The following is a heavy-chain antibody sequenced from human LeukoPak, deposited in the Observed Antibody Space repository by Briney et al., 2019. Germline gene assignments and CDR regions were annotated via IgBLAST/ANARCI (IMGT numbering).Heavy chain of an antibody. V-gene: IGHV3-33*01. CDR1: GFTFSSYG. CDR2: IWYDGSNK. Sequence: GGSLRLSCAASGFTFSSYGMHWVRQAPGKGLEWVAIIWYDGSNKYYADSVKGRFTISRDNSKNTLYLQMNSLRAEDTAVYYCARDVDGDYENWFDPWGQGTLVTVSS. D-gene: IGHD4-17*01. CDR3: ARDVDGDYENWFDP. J-gene: IGHJ5*02.